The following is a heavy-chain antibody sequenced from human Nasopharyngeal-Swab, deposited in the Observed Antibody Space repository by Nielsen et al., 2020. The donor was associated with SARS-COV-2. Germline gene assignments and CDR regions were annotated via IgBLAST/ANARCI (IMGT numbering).Heavy chain of an antibody. J-gene: IGHJ4*02. V-gene: IGHV3-30*18. CDR3: AKDYPAHSGSFL. D-gene: IGHD2-15*01. CDR1: GFTFSSFG. Sequence: GESLKISCAASGFTFSSFGMHWVRQAPGKGLEWVAFIAHDASNEYYGDSVKGRFSISSDSSKNNLYLQMDSLRGEDTAGYYCAKDYPAHSGSFLWGRGTLGTVFS. CDR2: IAHDASNE.